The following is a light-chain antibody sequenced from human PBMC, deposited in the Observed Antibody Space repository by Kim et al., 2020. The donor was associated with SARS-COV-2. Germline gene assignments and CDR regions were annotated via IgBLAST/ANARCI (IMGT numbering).Light chain of an antibody. CDR3: TSHAADNYV. V-gene: IGLV2-8*01. CDR2: EVT. J-gene: IGLJ1*01. Sequence: QSALTQPPSASGSPGQSVTISCSGISSDFPFYNYVSWYQQHPGKAPKLIIYEVTKRPSGVPDRFSGSKSGNTASLTVSGLQAEDEADYFCTSHAADNYVFGTGTQLTVL. CDR1: SSDFPFYNY.